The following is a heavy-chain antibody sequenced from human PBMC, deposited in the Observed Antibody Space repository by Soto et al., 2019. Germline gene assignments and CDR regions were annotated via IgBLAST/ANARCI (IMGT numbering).Heavy chain of an antibody. CDR3: ARDRRDSSGYYYYYGMDV. Sequence: QVQLVQSGAEVKKPGSSVKVSCKASGGTFSSHAISWVRQAPGKGLEWMGGIIPIFGTANYAQKFQGRVTITADESTSTPYMELSSLRSEDTAVYYCARDRRDSSGYYYYYGMDVWGQGTTVTVSS. CDR1: GGTFSSHA. J-gene: IGHJ6*02. CDR2: IIPIFGTA. D-gene: IGHD3-22*01. V-gene: IGHV1-69*12.